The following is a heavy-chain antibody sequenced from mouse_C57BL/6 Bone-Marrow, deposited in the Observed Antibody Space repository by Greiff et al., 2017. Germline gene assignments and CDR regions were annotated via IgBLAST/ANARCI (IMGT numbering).Heavy chain of an antibody. CDR1: GYTFTSYW. J-gene: IGHJ4*01. V-gene: IGHV1-53*01. CDR3: ASVVADYYAMDY. Sequence: QVHVKQPGTELVKPGASVKLSCKASGYTFTSYWMHWVKQRPGQGLEWIGNINPSNGGTNYNEKFKSKATLTVDKSSSTAYMQLSSLTSEDSAVYYCASVVADYYAMDYWGQGTSVTVSS. CDR2: INPSNGGT. D-gene: IGHD1-1*01.